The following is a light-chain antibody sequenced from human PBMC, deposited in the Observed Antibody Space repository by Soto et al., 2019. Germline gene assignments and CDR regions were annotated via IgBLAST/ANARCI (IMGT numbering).Light chain of an antibody. Sequence: DIQMTQSPSSLSASVGDRVTITCRASQSISSYLNWYQHKPGKAHKLLIYAASSLQTGVPSRLSGSRSGTDFAATISSRLRDDLATYYWQQTDSFTRSVGQGTKV. J-gene: IGKJ1*01. V-gene: IGKV1-39*01. CDR2: AAS. CDR3: QQTDSFTRS. CDR1: QSISSY.